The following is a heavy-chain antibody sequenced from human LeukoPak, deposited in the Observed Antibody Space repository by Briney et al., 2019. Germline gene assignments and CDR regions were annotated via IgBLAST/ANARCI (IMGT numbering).Heavy chain of an antibody. V-gene: IGHV4-4*07. CDR1: GGSITSNY. Sequence: SGTLSLTSTVSGGSITSNYGNWIRQPAGQGLEWIGRIYTSGTTTYKPSLKPRVIMSVDTSTNQFSLKLSSVTAADTAVYYCARASSGTYYYFDYWGQGTLVTVPS. CDR2: IYTSGTT. CDR3: ARASSGTYYYFDY. D-gene: IGHD1-26*01. J-gene: IGHJ4*02.